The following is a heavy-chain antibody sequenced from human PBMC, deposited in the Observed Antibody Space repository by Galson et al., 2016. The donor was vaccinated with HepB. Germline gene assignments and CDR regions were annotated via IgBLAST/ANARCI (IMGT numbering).Heavy chain of an antibody. J-gene: IGHJ1*01. Sequence: ETLSLTCTVSGGSISSDNWWSWVRQAPGKRLEWIGEVFHSGGTNYNPSLKSRISISMDKSKNQFSLRLTSVTAADTAVYYCARGGGSSGWYFHHWGQGTPVTVSS. D-gene: IGHD6-19*01. V-gene: IGHV4/OR15-8*02. CDR3: ARGGGSSGWYFHH. CDR1: GGSISSDNW. CDR2: VFHSGGT.